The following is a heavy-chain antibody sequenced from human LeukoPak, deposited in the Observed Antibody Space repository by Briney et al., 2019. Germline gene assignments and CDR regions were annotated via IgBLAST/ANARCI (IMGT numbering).Heavy chain of an antibody. CDR2: IDPSDSYT. Sequence: GESLKISCKGSGYSFTSYWITWVRQMPGKGLEWMGTIDPSDSYTNYSPSFQGHVTTSADRSISTAYLQWSSLKASDTAMYYCAILYGDYPDYWGQGTLVTVSS. CDR1: GYSFTSYW. D-gene: IGHD4-17*01. CDR3: AILYGDYPDY. V-gene: IGHV5-10-1*01. J-gene: IGHJ4*02.